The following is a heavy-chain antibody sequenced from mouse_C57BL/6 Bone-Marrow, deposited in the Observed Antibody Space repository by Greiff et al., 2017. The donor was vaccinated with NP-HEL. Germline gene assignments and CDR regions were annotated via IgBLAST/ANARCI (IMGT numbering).Heavy chain of an antibody. V-gene: IGHV2-5*01. Sequence: VHLVESGPGLVQPSQSLSITCTVSGFSLTSYGVHWVRQSPGKGLEWLGVIWRGGSTDYNAAFMSRLSITKDNSKSQVFFKMNSLQADDTAIYYCAKKDGYYLYAMDYWGQGTSVTVSS. CDR2: IWRGGST. CDR1: GFSLTSYG. CDR3: AKKDGYYLYAMDY. D-gene: IGHD2-3*01. J-gene: IGHJ4*01.